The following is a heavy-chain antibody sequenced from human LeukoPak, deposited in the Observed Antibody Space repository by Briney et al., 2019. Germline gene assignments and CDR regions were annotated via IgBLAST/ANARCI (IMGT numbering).Heavy chain of an antibody. CDR1: GGTFSSYA. CDR3: ARVAYYYGSGSYEGDWFDP. D-gene: IGHD3-10*01. V-gene: IGHV1-69*13. CDR2: IISIFGTA. Sequence: SVKVSCKASGGTFSSYAISWVRQAPGQGLEWMGGIISIFGTANYAQKFQGRVTITADESTSTAYMELSSLRSEDTAVYYCARVAYYYGSGSYEGDWFDPWGQGTLVTVSS. J-gene: IGHJ5*02.